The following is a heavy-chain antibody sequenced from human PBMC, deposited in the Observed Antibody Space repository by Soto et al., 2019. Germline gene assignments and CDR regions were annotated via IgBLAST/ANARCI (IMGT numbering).Heavy chain of an antibody. J-gene: IGHJ6*02. CDR2: ISYDGSNK. V-gene: IGHV3-30-3*01. D-gene: IGHD1-26*01. CDR1: GFTFSSYA. Sequence: GGSLRLSCAASGFTFSSYAMHWVRQAPGKGLEWVAVISYDGSNKYYADSVKGRFTISRDNSKNTLYLQMNSLRAEDTAVYYCASGSRFYYYYYGMDVWGQGTTVTVSS. CDR3: ASGSRFYYYYYGMDV.